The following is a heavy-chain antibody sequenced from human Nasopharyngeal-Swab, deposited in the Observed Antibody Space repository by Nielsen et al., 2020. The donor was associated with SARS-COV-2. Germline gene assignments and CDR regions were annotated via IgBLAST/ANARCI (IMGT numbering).Heavy chain of an antibody. Sequence: GESLKISCAASGFTFSTYDMSWVRQAPGKGLEWVSGISGSSSYIYYADSVKGRFTISRDNAKNSLYLQMNSLRAEDTAVYYCARGGPTFGGVTGYWGQGTLVTVSS. J-gene: IGHJ4*02. D-gene: IGHD3-16*01. V-gene: IGHV3-21*01. CDR3: ARGGPTFGGVTGY. CDR1: GFTFSTYD. CDR2: ISGSSSYI.